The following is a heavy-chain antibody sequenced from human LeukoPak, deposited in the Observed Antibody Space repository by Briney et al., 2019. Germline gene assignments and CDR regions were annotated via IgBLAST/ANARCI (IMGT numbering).Heavy chain of an antibody. J-gene: IGHJ3*02. CDR2: MNPNSGNT. Sequence: ASVKVSCKASGYTFTSYGISWVRQAPGQGLEWMGWMNPNSGNTGYAQKFQCRVTMTRNTSISTAYMELSSLRSEDTAVYYCASDTTVTYAFDIWGQGTMVTVSS. D-gene: IGHD1-1*01. CDR1: GYTFTSYG. CDR3: ASDTTVTYAFDI. V-gene: IGHV1-8*02.